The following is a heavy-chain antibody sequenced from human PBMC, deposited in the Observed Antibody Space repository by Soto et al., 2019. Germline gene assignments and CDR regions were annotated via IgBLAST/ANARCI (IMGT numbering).Heavy chain of an antibody. V-gene: IGHV1-24*01. J-gene: IGHJ6*02. Sequence: ASVKVSCKVSGYTLTELSMHWVRQAPGKGLEWMGGFDPEDGETIYAQKFQGRVTMTEDTSTDTAYMELSSLRSEDTAVYYCATWRWVGANTMYYYYGMDVWGQGTTVTVSS. CDR3: ATWRWVGANTMYYYYGMDV. CDR1: GYTLTELS. CDR2: FDPEDGET. D-gene: IGHD1-26*01.